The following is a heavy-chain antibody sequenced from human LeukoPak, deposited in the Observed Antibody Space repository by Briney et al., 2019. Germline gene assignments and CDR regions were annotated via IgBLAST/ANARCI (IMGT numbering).Heavy chain of an antibody. CDR1: GGSISSGDYS. V-gene: IGHV4-31*03. J-gene: IGHJ4*02. CDR3: TRAETY. CDR2: IYFSGST. Sequence: SETLSPTCTVSGGSISSGDYSWDWDRPHPGKGLEWLGHIYFSGSTSYNPSLKSRVTISLDTSKNQFSLKLRSVTAADTAVYYCTRAETYWGQGTLVTVSS.